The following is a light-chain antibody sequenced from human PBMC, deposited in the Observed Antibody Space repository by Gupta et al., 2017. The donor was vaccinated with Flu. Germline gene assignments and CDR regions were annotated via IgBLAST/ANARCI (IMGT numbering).Light chain of an antibody. CDR2: EVN. V-gene: IGLV2-14*01. CDR1: GTDVVGYNF. J-gene: IGLJ3*02. Sequence: QPALTQPASVSGSPGQSITISCTGTGTDVVGYNFVSWYQQYPGKVPKLIISEVNNRPSGVSSRFSGSKFGNTAFLTISGLQAEDEADYYCNSYTHITTLGVFGGGTRLTVL. CDR3: NSYTHITTLGV.